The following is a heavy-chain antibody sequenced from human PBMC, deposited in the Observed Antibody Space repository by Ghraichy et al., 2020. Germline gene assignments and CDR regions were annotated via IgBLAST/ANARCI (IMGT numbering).Heavy chain of an antibody. CDR2: ISGSGGTT. J-gene: IGHJ4*02. CDR1: GFSFSAYA. D-gene: IGHD5-12*01. Sequence: GGSLTLSCAASGFSFSAYAMSWVRQASGKGLEFVSLISGSGGTTYYADSMKGRFTISRDDSKNTLYLQINSLRAEDTAVYYCAKSNSGYDFVEYHFDYWGQGTPVTVSP. V-gene: IGHV3-23*01. CDR3: AKSNSGYDFVEYHFDY.